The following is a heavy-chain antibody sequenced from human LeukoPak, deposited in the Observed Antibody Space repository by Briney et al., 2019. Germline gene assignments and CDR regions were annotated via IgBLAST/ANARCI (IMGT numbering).Heavy chain of an antibody. CDR2: IYHSGST. Sequence: PSETLSLTCTVSGYSISSGYYWGWIRQPPGKGLEWIGSIYHSGSTYYNPSLKSRVTISVDTSKNQFSLKLSSLRSEDTAVYYCARGNCGGDCYYYYYYYMDVWGKGTTVTVSS. V-gene: IGHV4-38-2*02. J-gene: IGHJ6*03. CDR3: ARGNCGGDCYYYYYYYMDV. D-gene: IGHD2-21*02. CDR1: GYSISSGYY.